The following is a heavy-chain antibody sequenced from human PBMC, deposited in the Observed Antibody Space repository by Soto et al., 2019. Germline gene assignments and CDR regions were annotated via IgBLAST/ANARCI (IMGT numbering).Heavy chain of an antibody. CDR3: ARTLRGYYYYGMDV. V-gene: IGHV5-10-1*01. Sequence: GESLKISCQGSGYSFTSYWISWVRQMPGKGLEWMGRIDPSDSYTDYSPSFQGHVTISADKSISTAYLQWSSLKASDTAMYYCARTLRGYYYYGMDVWGQGTTVTVSS. J-gene: IGHJ6*02. D-gene: IGHD3-10*01. CDR2: IDPSDSYT. CDR1: GYSFTSYW.